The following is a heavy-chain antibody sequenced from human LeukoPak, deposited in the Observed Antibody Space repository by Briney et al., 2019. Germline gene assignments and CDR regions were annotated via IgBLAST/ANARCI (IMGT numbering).Heavy chain of an antibody. D-gene: IGHD2-2*01. CDR3: ARPHCSSTECLPPEWFDL. CDR1: GYTFPIYD. V-gene: IGHV1-8*01. Sequence: ASVRVSCKASGYTFPIYDINWVRQATGEGLEWMGWMNPDSGNTGYAQKFQGRVTMTRNTSISTAYMELSSLKSEDTAVYYCARPHCSSTECLPPEWFDLWGQGTQVTVSS. CDR2: MNPDSGNT. J-gene: IGHJ5*02.